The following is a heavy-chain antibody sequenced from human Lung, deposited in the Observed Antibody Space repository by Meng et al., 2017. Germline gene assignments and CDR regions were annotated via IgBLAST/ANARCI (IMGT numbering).Heavy chain of an antibody. CDR2: INHSGST. Sequence: QVPPTQLVPCLVTASETLSLTLVVSGGAFSDYYWSWIRQPPGKGLEWIGEINHSGSTNYNPSLESRATISVDTSQNNLSLKLSSVTAADSAVYYCARGPTTMAHDFDYWGQGTLVTVSS. V-gene: IGHV4-34*01. J-gene: IGHJ4*02. CDR3: ARGPTTMAHDFDY. CDR1: GGAFSDYY. D-gene: IGHD4-11*01.